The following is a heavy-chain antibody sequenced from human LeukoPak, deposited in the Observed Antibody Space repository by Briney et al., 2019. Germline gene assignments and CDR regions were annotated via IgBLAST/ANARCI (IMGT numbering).Heavy chain of an antibody. CDR1: GGSITTTNW. CDR3: TRESGAFSPFGF. D-gene: IGHD1-26*01. J-gene: IGHJ4*02. Sequence: PSRTLSLTCAVSGGSITTTNWGSWVRQPPGKRLEWIGEVHLNGATNYNPSLESRFNMSIDKSNNHLSLEVTSVTAADTAMYYCTRESGAFSPFGFWGQGTLVTASS. V-gene: IGHV4-4*02. CDR2: VHLNGAT.